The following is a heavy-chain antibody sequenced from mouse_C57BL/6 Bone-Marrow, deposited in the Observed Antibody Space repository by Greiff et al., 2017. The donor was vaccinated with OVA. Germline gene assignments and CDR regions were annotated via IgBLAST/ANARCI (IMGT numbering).Heavy chain of an antibody. J-gene: IGHJ2*01. D-gene: IGHD1-1*01. V-gene: IGHV1-69*01. CDR3: LITTVPIDY. CDR2: IDPSDSYS. Sequence: VQLQQPGAELVMPGASVKVSCKASGYTFPSYWVHWVKQRPGQGLVWMGEIDPSDSYSNYNQKFKGKSTLTVDKSSSTAYIQLSSLTSEDSAVYYCLITTVPIDYWGQGTTLTVSS. CDR1: GYTFPSYW.